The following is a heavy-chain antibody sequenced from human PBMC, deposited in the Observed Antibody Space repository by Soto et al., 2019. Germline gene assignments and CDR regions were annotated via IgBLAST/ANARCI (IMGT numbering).Heavy chain of an antibody. D-gene: IGHD2-15*01. CDR2: IYYSGNT. J-gene: IGHJ6*02. CDR3: ARHRGYCSGGSCPEGYYGMDV. Sequence: SETLSLTCTVSGGSISSYYWSWIRQPTGKGLEWIGYIYYSGNTNYNPSLKSRVTISVDTSKNQFSLKLSSVTAADTAVYYCARHRGYCSGGSCPEGYYGMDVWGQGTTVTVSS. CDR1: GGSISSYY. V-gene: IGHV4-59*08.